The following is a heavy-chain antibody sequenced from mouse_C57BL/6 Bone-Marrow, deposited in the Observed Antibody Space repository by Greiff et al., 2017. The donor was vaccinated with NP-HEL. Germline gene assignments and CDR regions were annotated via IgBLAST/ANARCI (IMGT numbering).Heavy chain of an antibody. D-gene: IGHD2-5*01. CDR1: GFTFSSYA. V-gene: IGHV5-4*03. J-gene: IGHJ1*03. CDR3: ARWSDSNYAYWYFDV. Sequence: EVNVVESGGGLVKPGGSLKLSCAASGFTFSSYAMSWVRQTPEERLEWVATISDGGSYTYYPDNVKGRFTISRDNAKNNLYLQMSHLKSEDTAMYYCARWSDSNYAYWYFDVWGTGTTVTVSS. CDR2: ISDGGSYT.